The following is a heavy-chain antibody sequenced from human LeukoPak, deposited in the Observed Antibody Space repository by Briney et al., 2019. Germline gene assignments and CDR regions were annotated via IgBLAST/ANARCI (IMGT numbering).Heavy chain of an antibody. Sequence: AGGSLRLSCAASGFPFSDSWRDWVRQAPGKGMEWVANIKQDGSEKHYADSVKGRFTISRDNAKNSLFLQMNGLRAEDTAVYYCLRRLDYWGQGALVTVSS. J-gene: IGHJ4*02. V-gene: IGHV3-7*01. CDR3: LRRLDY. CDR2: IKQDGSEK. CDR1: GFPFSDSW.